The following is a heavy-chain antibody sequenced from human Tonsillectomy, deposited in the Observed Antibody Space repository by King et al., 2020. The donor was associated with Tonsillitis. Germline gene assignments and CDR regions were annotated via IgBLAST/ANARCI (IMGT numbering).Heavy chain of an antibody. CDR3: AICTPLDSSAYGWYFDL. D-gene: IGHD3-22*01. J-gene: IGHJ2*01. V-gene: IGHV5-51*01. CDR1: GYSFTSYW. CDR2: IYPGDSDT. Sequence: VQLVESGAEVKKPGESLKISCKGSGYSFTSYWIGWVRQMPGKGLEWMGIIYPGDSDTRYSPSFQGQVTMSADKSISTAYLQWNSLKASDTAMYYCAICTPLDSSAYGWYFDLWGRGTLVTVSS.